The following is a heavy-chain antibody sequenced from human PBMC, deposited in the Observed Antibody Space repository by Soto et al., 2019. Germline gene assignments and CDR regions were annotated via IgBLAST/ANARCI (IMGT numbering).Heavy chain of an antibody. CDR1: GFTLSDSA. V-gene: IGHV3-73*02. J-gene: IGHJ4*02. Sequence: EVQLVESGGGLVQPGGSLKLSCAASGFTLSDSAMHWVRQASGKGLEWVGRIRSKVNTYATAYAASVKGRFTISRDDSVNTTYLQMNSLKAEDTAVYYCTRRCDWTAMDPLDYWGQGTLVTVSS. D-gene: IGHD5-18*01. CDR3: TRRCDWTAMDPLDY. CDR2: IRSKVNTYAT.